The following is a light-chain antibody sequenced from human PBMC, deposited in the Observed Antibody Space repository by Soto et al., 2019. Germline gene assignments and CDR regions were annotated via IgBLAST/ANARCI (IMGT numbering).Light chain of an antibody. CDR2: DTS. V-gene: IGKV3-15*01. Sequence: EIVMTQSPATLSVSPGERATLSCRASQTVSSNLAWYQQKPGQAPRLLIYDTSTRATGIPARFSGSGSGTEFTLTISSLQSEDFAVYYCQQYNNWSPITFGQGTRLEIK. CDR1: QTVSSN. CDR3: QQYNNWSPIT. J-gene: IGKJ5*01.